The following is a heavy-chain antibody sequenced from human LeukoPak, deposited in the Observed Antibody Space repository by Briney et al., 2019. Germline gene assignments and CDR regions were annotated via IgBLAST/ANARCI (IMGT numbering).Heavy chain of an antibody. D-gene: IGHD5-18*01. CDR3: ARGTEGYTYGEFDS. CDR1: GFTFSDYW. Sequence: PGGSLRLSCAASGFTFSDYWMHWVRQAPGKGLVWVSRIHRDGSSTTYADSVKGRFTISRDNAKNTLYLQMNSLRAEDTAKYYCARGTEGYTYGEFDSWGQGTLVTVSS. CDR2: IHRDGSST. V-gene: IGHV3-74*01. J-gene: IGHJ5*01.